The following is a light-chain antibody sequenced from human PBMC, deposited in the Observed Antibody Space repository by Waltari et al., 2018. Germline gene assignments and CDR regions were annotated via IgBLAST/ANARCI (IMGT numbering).Light chain of an antibody. CDR3: QVWANTWV. Sequence: TCGANNIGSKNVHWFQQKPGQVPVLVIYRDTQRPAGIPERISGSNSENTATLTITGVQAGDEADYYCQVWANTWVFGGGTKLTVL. CDR1: NIGSKN. CDR2: RDT. J-gene: IGLJ3*02. V-gene: IGLV3-9*01.